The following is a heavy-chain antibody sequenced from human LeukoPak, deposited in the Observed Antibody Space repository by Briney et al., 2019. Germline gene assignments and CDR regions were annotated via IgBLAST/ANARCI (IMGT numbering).Heavy chain of an antibody. CDR2: IYYSGST. V-gene: IGHV4-59*08. D-gene: IGHD3-16*01. Sequence: SETLSLTCTVSGGSISSYYWSWIRQPPGKGLEWIGYIYYSGSTNYNPSLKCRVTISVDTSKNQFSLKLSSVTAADTAVYYCARLPSPRLSEKDYWGQGTLVTVSS. CDR1: GGSISSYY. CDR3: ARLPSPRLSEKDY. J-gene: IGHJ4*02.